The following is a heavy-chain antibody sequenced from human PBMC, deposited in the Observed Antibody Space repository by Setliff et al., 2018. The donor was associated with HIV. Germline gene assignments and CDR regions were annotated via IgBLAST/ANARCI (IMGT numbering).Heavy chain of an antibody. D-gene: IGHD3-10*01. V-gene: IGHV4-38-2*01. CDR2: IYHSGST. J-gene: IGHJ4*02. CDR3: AREAYGSGSYPSFGLDY. CDR1: GYFISSGYY. Sequence: SETLSLTCGVSGYFISSGYYWAWIRQPPGKGLEWIGSIYHSGSTYYNPSLKSRVTISVDTSKNQFSLKLSSVTAADTAVYYCAREAYGSGSYPSFGLDYWGQGTLVTVSS.